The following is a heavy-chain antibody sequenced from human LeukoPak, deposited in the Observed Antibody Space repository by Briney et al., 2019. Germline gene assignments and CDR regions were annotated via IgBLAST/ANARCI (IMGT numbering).Heavy chain of an antibody. J-gene: IGHJ6*02. D-gene: IGHD1-14*01. CDR1: GYTFTNYG. CDR2: ISAYNGNT. CDR3: ARDRPSLGMDYYYGMDV. Sequence: ASVKVSCKASGYTFTNYGISWVRQAPGQGLEWIGWISAYNGNTNYAQKLQGRVTMTTDTSTSTAYMELRSLRSDDTAVYYCARDRPSLGMDYYYGMDVWGQGTTVTVSS. V-gene: IGHV1-18*01.